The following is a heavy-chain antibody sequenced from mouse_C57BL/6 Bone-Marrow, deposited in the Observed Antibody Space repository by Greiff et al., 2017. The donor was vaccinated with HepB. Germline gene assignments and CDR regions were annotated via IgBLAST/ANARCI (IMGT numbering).Heavy chain of an antibody. CDR2: IYPGSGST. CDR1: GYTFTSYW. CDR3: ARSKSDY. Sequence: QVHVKQPGAELVKPGASVKMSCKASGYTFTSYWITWVKQRPGQGLEWIGDIYPGSGSTNYNEKFKSKATLTVDTSPSTAYMQLSSLTSEDSAVYYCARSKSDYWGQGTTLTVSS. V-gene: IGHV1-55*01. J-gene: IGHJ2*01.